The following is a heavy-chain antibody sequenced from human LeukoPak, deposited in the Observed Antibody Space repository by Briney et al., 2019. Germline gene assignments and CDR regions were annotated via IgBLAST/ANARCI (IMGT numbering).Heavy chain of an antibody. CDR2: INPNSGGT. J-gene: IGHJ4*02. Sequence: VASVKVSCKASGGTFSSYAISWVRQAPGQGLEWMGWINPNSGGTNYAQKFQGRVTMTRDTSISTAYMELSRLRSDDTAVYYCARVGARITMVRGGINKYYFDYWGQGTLVTVSS. CDR1: GGTFSSYA. D-gene: IGHD3-10*01. CDR3: ARVGARITMVRGGINKYYFDY. V-gene: IGHV1-2*02.